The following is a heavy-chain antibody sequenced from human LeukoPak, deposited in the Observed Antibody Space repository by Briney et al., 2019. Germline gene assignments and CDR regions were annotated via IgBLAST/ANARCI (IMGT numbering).Heavy chain of an antibody. D-gene: IGHD3-10*01. CDR2: IYHSGST. V-gene: IGHV4-39*01. Sequence: PSETLSLTCTVSGGSISSSSYYWGWIRQPPGKGLEWIGSIYHSGSTYYNPSLESRVTVSVDTSRNQFSLRLSSVTAADTAVYYCVRQGYYGSGTYYIPNYWGQGTLVTVSS. CDR3: VRQGYYGSGTYYIPNY. CDR1: GGSISSSSYY. J-gene: IGHJ4*02.